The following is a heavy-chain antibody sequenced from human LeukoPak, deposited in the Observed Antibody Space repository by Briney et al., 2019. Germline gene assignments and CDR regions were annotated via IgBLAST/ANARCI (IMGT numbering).Heavy chain of an antibody. CDR1: GGSISSGSYY. J-gene: IGHJ5*02. V-gene: IGHV4-61*02. CDR2: LQTSGST. D-gene: IGHD2-15*01. Sequence: SETLSLTCTVSGGSISSGSYYWSWIRQPAGEGLEWIGRLQTSGSTYYSPSLRSRVTISVDTSKNQFSLKLSSVTAADTAVYYCARLYEGYCSGGSCYWFDPWGQGILVTVSS. CDR3: ARLYEGYCSGGSCYWFDP.